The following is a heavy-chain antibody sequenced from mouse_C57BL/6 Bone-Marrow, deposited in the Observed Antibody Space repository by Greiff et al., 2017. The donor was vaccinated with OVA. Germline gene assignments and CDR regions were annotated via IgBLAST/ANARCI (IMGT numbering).Heavy chain of an antibody. CDR2: IYPGDGDT. D-gene: IGHD1-1*01. CDR3: ARPYGSSSYWYFDV. Sequence: QVQLKESGPELVKPGASVKISCKASGYAFSSSWMNWVKQRPGKGLEWIGRIYPGDGDTNYNGKFKGKATLTADKSSSTAYMQLSSLTSEDSAVYVCARPYGSSSYWYFDVWGTGTTVTVSS. CDR1: GYAFSSSW. V-gene: IGHV1-82*01. J-gene: IGHJ1*03.